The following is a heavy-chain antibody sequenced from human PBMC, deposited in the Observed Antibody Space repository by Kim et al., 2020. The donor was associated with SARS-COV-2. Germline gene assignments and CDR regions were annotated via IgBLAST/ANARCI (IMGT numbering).Heavy chain of an antibody. V-gene: IGHV4-4*09. CDR3: ASSYYYGSGNPRGYGMDV. Sequence: SETLSLTCTVSGGSISSNYWSWVRQPPGKGLEWIGYIYNSGSTNYNPSLKSLVTISGDTSKNKFSLKLRSVTAADTAVYYCASSYYYGSGNPRGYGMDVWGQGTTVTVSS. CDR2: IYNSGST. CDR1: GGSISSNY. J-gene: IGHJ6*02. D-gene: IGHD3-10*01.